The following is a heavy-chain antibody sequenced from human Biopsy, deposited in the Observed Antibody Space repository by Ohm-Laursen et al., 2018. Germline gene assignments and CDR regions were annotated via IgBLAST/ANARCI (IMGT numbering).Heavy chain of an antibody. Sequence: GTLSLTCTVSGGSLSSYSWSWIRQPAGKGLEWIGQIYTSGITNYNPSHKSRVSMSVDTSKNKFSLRVISVTAADTAVYYCARDRDRRGWFDPWGQGTLVTVSS. CDR2: IYTSGIT. V-gene: IGHV4-4*07. J-gene: IGHJ5*02. CDR3: ARDRDRRGWFDP. D-gene: IGHD1-14*01. CDR1: GGSLSSYS.